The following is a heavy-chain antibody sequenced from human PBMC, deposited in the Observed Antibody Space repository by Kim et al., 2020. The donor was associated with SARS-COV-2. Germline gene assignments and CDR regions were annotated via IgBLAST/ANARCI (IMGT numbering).Heavy chain of an antibody. CDR3: ARESPFTSGMDV. J-gene: IGHJ6*02. V-gene: IGHV3-33*05. CDR2: ISYDGSNK. CDR1: GFTFSSYG. D-gene: IGHD3-10*01. Sequence: GGSLRLSCAASGFTFSSYGMHWVRQAPGKGLEWVAVISYDGSNKYYADSVKGRFTISRDNSKNTLYLQMNSLRAEDTAVYYCARESPFTSGMDVWGQGTTVTVSS.